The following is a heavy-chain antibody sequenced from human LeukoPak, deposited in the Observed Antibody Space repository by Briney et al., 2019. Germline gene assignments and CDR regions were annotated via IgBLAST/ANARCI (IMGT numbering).Heavy chain of an antibody. CDR2: INHSGST. V-gene: IGHV4-34*01. CDR3: ARPRIAAALYFQH. Sequence: GSLRLSCAASGFTFSSYSMNWIRQPPGKGLEWIGEINHSGSTNYNPSLKSRVTISVDTSKNQFSLNLSSVTAADTAVYYCARPRIAAALYFQHWGQGTLVTVSS. CDR1: GFTFSSYS. D-gene: IGHD6-13*01. J-gene: IGHJ1*01.